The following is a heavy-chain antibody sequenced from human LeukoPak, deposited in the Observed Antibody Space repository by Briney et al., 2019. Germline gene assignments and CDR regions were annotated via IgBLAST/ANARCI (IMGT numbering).Heavy chain of an antibody. CDR2: INHSGST. D-gene: IGHD2-15*01. Sequence: SETLSLTCTVSGGSISSSGYYWGWIRQPPGKGLEWIGEINHSGSTNYNPSLKSRVTISVDTSKNQFSLKLSSVTAADTAVYYCARDCSGGSCYSEAFDIWGQGTMVTVSS. V-gene: IGHV4-39*07. CDR1: GGSISSSGYY. CDR3: ARDCSGGSCYSEAFDI. J-gene: IGHJ3*02.